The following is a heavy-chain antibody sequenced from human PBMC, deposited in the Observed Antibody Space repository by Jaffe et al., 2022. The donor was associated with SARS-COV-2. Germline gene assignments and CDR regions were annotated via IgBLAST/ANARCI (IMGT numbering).Heavy chain of an antibody. Sequence: EVQLVESGGGLVKPGGSLRLSCAASGFTFSSYSMNWVRQAPGKGLEWVSSISSSSSYIYYADSVKGRFTISRDNAKNSLYLQMNSLRAEDTAVYYCASNWAYSSSWTSEGTWGWFDPWGQGTLVTVSS. J-gene: IGHJ5*02. CDR1: GFTFSSYS. D-gene: IGHD6-13*01. CDR3: ASNWAYSSSWTSEGTWGWFDP. V-gene: IGHV3-21*01. CDR2: ISSSSSYI.